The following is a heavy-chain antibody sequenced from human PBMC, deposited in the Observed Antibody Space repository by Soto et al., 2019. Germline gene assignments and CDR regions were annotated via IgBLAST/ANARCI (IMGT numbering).Heavy chain of an antibody. V-gene: IGHV4-34*01. Sequence: QVQLQQWGAGLLKPSETQSLTCAVYGGSFSGYYWSWIRQPPGKGLEWIGEINHSGSTNYNPSLKSRVTISVDTSKNQFSLKLSSVTAADTAVYYCASWQGRGYYFDYWGQGTLVTVSS. CDR1: GGSFSGYY. D-gene: IGHD3-10*01. CDR2: INHSGST. CDR3: ASWQGRGYYFDY. J-gene: IGHJ4*02.